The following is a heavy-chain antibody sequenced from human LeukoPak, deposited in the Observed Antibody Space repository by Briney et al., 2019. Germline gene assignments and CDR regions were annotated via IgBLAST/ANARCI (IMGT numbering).Heavy chain of an antibody. CDR3: AREDWTEGYCSGGSCYSRFYYFYYMDV. CDR1: VFTFSNYW. D-gene: IGHD2-15*01. V-gene: IGHV3-7*01. J-gene: IGHJ6*03. CDR2: IKQDGSEK. Sequence: GGSLRLSCAASVFTFSNYWMTWVRQAPGKGLEWVANIKQDGSEKYYVDSVKGRFTISRDNAKNSLYLQMNSLRAEDTAVYYCAREDWTEGYCSGGSCYSRFYYFYYMDVWGKGTTVTISS.